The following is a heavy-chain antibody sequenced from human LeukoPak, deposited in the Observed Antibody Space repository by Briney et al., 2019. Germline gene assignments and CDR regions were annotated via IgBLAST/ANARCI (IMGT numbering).Heavy chain of an antibody. CDR2: INTGNGNT. D-gene: IGHD5-18*01. V-gene: IGHV1-3*04. J-gene: IGHJ4*02. CDR3: ARDRAMADY. Sequence: VASVTVSCKASGYTFTSYDINWVRQATGQGLEWMGWINTGNGNTKYSQRFEGRVTVTTDTSAAAAYMELSSLRSEDTAVYYCARDRAMADYWGQGTLVTVSS. CDR1: GYTFTSYD.